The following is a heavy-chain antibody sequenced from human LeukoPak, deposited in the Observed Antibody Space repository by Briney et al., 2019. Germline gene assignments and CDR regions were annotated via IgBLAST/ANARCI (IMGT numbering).Heavy chain of an antibody. CDR3: ARVGYSYGFYYYYVDV. J-gene: IGHJ6*03. D-gene: IGHD5-18*01. CDR1: GGSMNSGTPY. Sequence: PSETLSLTCTVSGGSMNSGTPYWNWVRQPAGKRLEWIGRVYRTGGTAYNPTLMNRVTLSIDTSKNQFSLKLTSVTAADTAVYYCARVGYSYGFYYYYVDVWGKGTTVTVSS. CDR2: VYRTGGT. V-gene: IGHV4-61*02.